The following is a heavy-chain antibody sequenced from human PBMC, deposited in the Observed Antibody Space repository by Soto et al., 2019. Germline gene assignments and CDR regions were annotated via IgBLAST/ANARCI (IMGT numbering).Heavy chain of an antibody. CDR2: INESGAT. Sequence: SETLSLTCAVYGGSFRHSLWGWIRQSPWQGLEWIGEINESGATNYISSLKSRVSISIDTSRNQFSLKLNSVTTADTAVYYCAKEEGVVAATRYYYYGMDVWGQGTTVTVSS. CDR3: AKEEGVVAATRYYYYGMDV. J-gene: IGHJ6*02. V-gene: IGHV4-34*01. CDR1: GGSFRHSL. D-gene: IGHD2-15*01.